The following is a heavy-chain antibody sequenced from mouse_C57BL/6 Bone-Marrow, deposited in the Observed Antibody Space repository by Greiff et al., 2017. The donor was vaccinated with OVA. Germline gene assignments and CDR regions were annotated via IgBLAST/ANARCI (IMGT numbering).Heavy chain of an antibody. CDR1: GFTFSDYG. Sequence: EVKLQESGGGLVKPGGSLKLSCAASGFTFSDYGMHWVRQAPEKGLEWVAYISSGSSTIYYADTVKGRFTISRDNAKNTLFLQMTSLRSEDTAMYYCARPDDYDAFAYWGQGTLVTVSA. CDR2: ISSGSSTI. D-gene: IGHD2-4*01. J-gene: IGHJ3*01. V-gene: IGHV5-17*01. CDR3: ARPDDYDAFAY.